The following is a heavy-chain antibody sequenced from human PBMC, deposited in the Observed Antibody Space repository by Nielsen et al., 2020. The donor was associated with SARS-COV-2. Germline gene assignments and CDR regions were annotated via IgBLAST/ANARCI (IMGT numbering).Heavy chain of an antibody. Sequence: ASVKVSCKASGYTFTSYYMHWVRQAPGQGLEWMGIINPSGGSTSYAQKFQGRVTMTRDTSTSTVYMELSSLRSDDTAVYYCARQGPYSSSWYVVYYFDYWGQGTLVTVSS. CDR2: INPSGGST. V-gene: IGHV1-46*01. CDR3: ARQGPYSSSWYVVYYFDY. J-gene: IGHJ4*02. D-gene: IGHD6-13*01. CDR1: GYTFTSYY.